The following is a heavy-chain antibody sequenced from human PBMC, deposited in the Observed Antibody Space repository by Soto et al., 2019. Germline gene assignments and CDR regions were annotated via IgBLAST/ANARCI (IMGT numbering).Heavy chain of an antibody. CDR2: ISGSGGST. V-gene: IGHV3-23*01. Sequence: GGSLSLSCAASGFTFSSYAMSWVRQAPGKGLEWVSAISGSGGSTYYADSVKGRFTISRDNSKNTLYLQMNSLRAEDTAVYYCAKEGRGGYDPSLFDYWGQGTLVTVSS. CDR1: GFTFSSYA. CDR3: AKEGRGGYDPSLFDY. D-gene: IGHD5-12*01. J-gene: IGHJ4*02.